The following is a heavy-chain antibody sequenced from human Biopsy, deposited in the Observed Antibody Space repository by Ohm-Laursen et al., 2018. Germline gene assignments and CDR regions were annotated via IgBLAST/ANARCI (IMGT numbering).Heavy chain of an antibody. CDR1: GFTFSSHA. D-gene: IGHD5-24*01. V-gene: IGHV3-23*01. J-gene: IGHJ4*02. CDR2: IRDSGDSA. CDR3: ATTRSFDN. Sequence: SLGLSCAASGFTFSSHAMAWVRQAPGKGLEWVSGIRDSGDSAYYADSVKGRFTISRDNANKSLYLQMNSLRAEDTAVYYCATTRSFDNWGQGTLVTVSS.